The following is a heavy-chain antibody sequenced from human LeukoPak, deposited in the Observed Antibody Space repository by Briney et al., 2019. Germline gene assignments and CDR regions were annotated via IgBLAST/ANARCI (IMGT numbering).Heavy chain of an antibody. Sequence: PSETLSLTCAVYGGSFSGYYWSWIRQPPGKGLEWIGEINHSGSTNYNPSLKSRVTISVDTSKNQFSLKLSSVTAADTAVYYCARHPYARDIAVAAYFDYWGQGTLVTVSS. CDR2: INHSGST. J-gene: IGHJ4*02. CDR3: ARHPYARDIAVAAYFDY. D-gene: IGHD6-19*01. V-gene: IGHV4-34*01. CDR1: GGSFSGYY.